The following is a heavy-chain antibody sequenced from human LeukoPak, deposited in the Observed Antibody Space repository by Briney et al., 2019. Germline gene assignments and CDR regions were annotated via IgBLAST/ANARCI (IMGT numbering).Heavy chain of an antibody. CDR3: ATLSYRRFDY. CDR1: GLTFSSFW. CDR2: INEDGKEK. Sequence: PGGSLRLSCAASGLTFSSFWMIWIRQAPGKGLEWVATINEDGKEKWYAYSVKARFPISRDNARNSLYLQMKSLRAEDTAVYYCATLSYRRFDYWGQGALVTVSS. D-gene: IGHD1-14*01. J-gene: IGHJ4*02. V-gene: IGHV3-7*01.